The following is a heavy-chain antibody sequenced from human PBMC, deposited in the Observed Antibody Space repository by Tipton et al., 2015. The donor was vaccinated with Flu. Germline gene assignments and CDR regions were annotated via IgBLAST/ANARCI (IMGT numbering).Heavy chain of an antibody. Sequence: QLVQSEAEVKKPGESLKISCKGSGYSFSNYWIGWVRQMPEKGLEWMGIIYPGDSETKYSPSFQGQVTISADKSISTAYLQWSSLKVSDTAMYYCVRHPYCTNAVCPPGYWYFDLWGRGTLLTVSS. D-gene: IGHD2-8*01. V-gene: IGHV5-51*01. CDR2: IYPGDSET. J-gene: IGHJ2*01. CDR3: VRHPYCTNAVCPPGYWYFDL. CDR1: GYSFSNYW.